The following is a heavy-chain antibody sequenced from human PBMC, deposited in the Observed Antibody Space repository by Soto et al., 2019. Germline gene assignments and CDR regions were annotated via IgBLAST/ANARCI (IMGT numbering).Heavy chain of an antibody. CDR2: ISYDGSNK. CDR1: GFTFSSYG. V-gene: IGHV3-30*18. CDR3: AKYGRGAVAGTDYGMDV. D-gene: IGHD6-19*01. J-gene: IGHJ6*02. Sequence: QVQLVESGGGVVQPGRSLRLSCAASGFTFSSYGMHWVRQAPGKGLEWVAVISYDGSNKYYADSVKGRFTISRDNSKNTLYLQMNSLRAEDTAVYYWAKYGRGAVAGTDYGMDVWGQGTTVTVSS.